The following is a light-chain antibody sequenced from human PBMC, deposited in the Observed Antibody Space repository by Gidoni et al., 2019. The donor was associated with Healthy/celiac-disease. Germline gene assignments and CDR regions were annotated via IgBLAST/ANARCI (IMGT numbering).Light chain of an antibody. J-gene: IGLJ3*02. CDR2: EVR. CDR3: SSYTSSSTWV. CDR1: SSDVGGYNS. Sequence: VLLQPASVCAFPGQSTIIACTGTSSDVGGYNSVSWYQQPPGKAPKLMIYEVRNRPSGVSNRFSGSKSGKTASLTISGLQAEDEADYYCSSYTSSSTWVFGGGTKLTVL. V-gene: IGLV2-14*01.